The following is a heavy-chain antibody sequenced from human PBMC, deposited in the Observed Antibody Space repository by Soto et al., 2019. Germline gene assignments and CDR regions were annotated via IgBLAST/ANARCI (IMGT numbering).Heavy chain of an antibody. D-gene: IGHD2-2*02. CDR3: ARAVGCSSTSCYINYYYYGMDV. V-gene: IGHV1-69*13. J-gene: IGHJ6*02. CDR2: IIPIFGTA. Sequence: ASVKVSCKASGGTFSSYAISWVRQAPGQGLEWMGGIIPIFGTANYAQKFQGRVTITADESTSTAYMELSSLRSEDTAVYYCARAVGCSSTSCYINYYYYGMDVWGQGTTVTV. CDR1: GGTFSSYA.